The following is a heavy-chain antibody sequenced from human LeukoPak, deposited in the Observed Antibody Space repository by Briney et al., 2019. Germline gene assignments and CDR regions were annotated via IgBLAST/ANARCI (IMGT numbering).Heavy chain of an antibody. Sequence: SETLSLTCAVYGGSFSGYYWSWIRQSPGKGLEWIGEINHSGSTNYNPSLKSRVTISVDTSKNQFSLKLSSVTAADTAVYYCARSVGATASLDYWGQGTLVTVSS. D-gene: IGHD1-26*01. J-gene: IGHJ4*02. CDR2: INHSGST. V-gene: IGHV4-34*01. CDR3: ARSVGATASLDY. CDR1: GGSFSGYY.